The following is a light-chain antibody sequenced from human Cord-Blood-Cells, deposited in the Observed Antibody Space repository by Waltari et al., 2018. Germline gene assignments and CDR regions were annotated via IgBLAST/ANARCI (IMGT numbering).Light chain of an antibody. J-gene: IGKJ2*01. V-gene: IGKV1-8*01. CDR1: QGISSY. Sequence: AIRMTPSPASFSASTGDRVTITCRARQGISSYLAWYQQKPGKAPKLLIYAASTLQSGVPSRFSGSGSGTDFTLTISCLQSEDFATYYCQQYYSYPYTFGQGTKLEIK. CDR2: AAS. CDR3: QQYYSYPYT.